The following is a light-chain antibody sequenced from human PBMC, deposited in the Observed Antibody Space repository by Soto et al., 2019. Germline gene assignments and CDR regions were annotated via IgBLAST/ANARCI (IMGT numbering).Light chain of an antibody. CDR3: QQYDDWPPRWT. CDR2: EAS. Sequence: EIVMTQSPATLSVSPGERAAISCRASQSVTHSLAWYQQKPGQAPRLLIYEASTRATGIPARFSGSGSGTQFTLTISSLQSEDFAVYYCQQYDDWPPRWTFGQGTRVEI. J-gene: IGKJ1*01. V-gene: IGKV3-15*01. CDR1: QSVTHS.